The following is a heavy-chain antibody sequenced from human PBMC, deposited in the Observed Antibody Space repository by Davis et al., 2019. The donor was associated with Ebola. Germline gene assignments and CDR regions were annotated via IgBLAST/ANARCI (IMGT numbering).Heavy chain of an antibody. V-gene: IGHV4-39*07. CDR3: ARVGNPYYYYGMDV. D-gene: IGHD1-14*01. J-gene: IGHJ6*02. Sequence: SETLSLTCTVSGGSISSSSYYWGWIRQPPGKGLEWIGEINHSGSTNYNPSLKSRVTISVDKSKNQFSLKLSSVTAADTAVYYCARVGNPYYYYGMDVWGQGTTVTVSS. CDR2: INHSGST. CDR1: GGSISSSSYY.